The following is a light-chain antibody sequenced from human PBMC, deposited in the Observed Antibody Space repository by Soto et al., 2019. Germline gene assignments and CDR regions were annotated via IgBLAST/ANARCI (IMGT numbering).Light chain of an antibody. CDR1: SSDVGGYND. J-gene: IGLJ1*01. V-gene: IGLV2-8*01. CDR3: SSFAGRTPYV. Sequence: QSLLTQPPAASGSPGQSVTISCTGTSSDVGGYNDVSWYQQHPGKAPKLMIYEVSKRPSGVPDRFSGSKSGNTASLTVSGLQAEDEADYYCSSFAGRTPYVFGTGTKVPVL. CDR2: EVS.